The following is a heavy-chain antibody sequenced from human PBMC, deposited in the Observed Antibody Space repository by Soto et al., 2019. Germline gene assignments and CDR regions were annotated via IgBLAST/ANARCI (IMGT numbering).Heavy chain of an antibody. CDR3: ARGSSWEHIFDY. V-gene: IGHV1-2*04. CDR1: GYTFTGYY. Sequence: QVQLVQSGAEVKKTGASVKVSCKASGYTFTGYYRHWVRQAPGQVLEWMGWINPNSGGTNYAQKFQGWVTMTRDTSISTDYMELCRLRSDDTAVYYCARGSSWEHIFDYWGQVTLVTVSA. CDR2: INPNSGGT. J-gene: IGHJ4*02. D-gene: IGHD6-13*01.